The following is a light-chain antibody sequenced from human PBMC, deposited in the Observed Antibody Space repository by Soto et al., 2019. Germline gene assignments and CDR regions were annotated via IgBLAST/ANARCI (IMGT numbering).Light chain of an antibody. J-gene: IGLJ2*01. CDR3: CSDAGSDTLL. CDR2: EVN. CDR1: SSDVGGYYR. Sequence: QSALTQPASVSGSPGQSITISCTGTSSDVGGYYRVSWYQQHPGKAPKLLIYEVNERPSGVSNRFSGSKSANMASLTISGLQAEDEADYYCCSDAGSDTLLFGGGTKVTVL. V-gene: IGLV2-23*02.